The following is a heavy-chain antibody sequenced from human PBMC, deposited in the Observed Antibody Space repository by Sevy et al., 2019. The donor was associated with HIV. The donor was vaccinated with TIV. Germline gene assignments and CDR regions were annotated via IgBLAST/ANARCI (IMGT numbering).Heavy chain of an antibody. V-gene: IGHV3-48*03. D-gene: IGHD3-22*01. J-gene: IGHJ4*02. CDR2: ISSSGSTI. CDR3: ARDREAYYYDSSGLSFDY. CDR1: GFTFSSYE. Sequence: GGSLRLSCAASGFTFSSYEMNWVRQAPGKGLEWVSYISSSGSTIYYADSVKGRFTISRDNAKNSLYLQMNSLRAEDTAVYYCARDREAYYYDSSGLSFDYWGQGTLVTVSS.